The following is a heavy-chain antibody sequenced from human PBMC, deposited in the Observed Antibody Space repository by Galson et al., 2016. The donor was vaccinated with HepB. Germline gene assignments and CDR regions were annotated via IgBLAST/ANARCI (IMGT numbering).Heavy chain of an antibody. CDR1: GFTVSSNY. Sequence: SLRLSCAASGFTVSSNYMSWVRQAPGKGLEWVSLIYSGGRTSYADSVKGRFTISRDTSKNTVYLQMNSLRADDTAVYYCAPGNSVVRGYWGQGTLVTGSS. D-gene: IGHD4-23*01. CDR2: IYSGGRT. V-gene: IGHV3-53*01. J-gene: IGHJ4*02. CDR3: APGNSVVRGY.